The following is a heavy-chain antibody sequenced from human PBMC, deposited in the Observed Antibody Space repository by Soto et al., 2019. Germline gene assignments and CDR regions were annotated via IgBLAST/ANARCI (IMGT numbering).Heavy chain of an antibody. CDR3: ARYRGRYSSSSTNYYYYGMDV. CDR1: GGSISSYY. Sequence: LSLTCTVSGGSISSYYWSWIRQPPGKGLEWIGYIYYSGSTNYNPSLKSRVTISVDTSKNQFSLKLSSVTAADTAVYYCARYRGRYSSSSTNYYYYGMDVWGQGTTVTVSS. CDR2: IYYSGST. V-gene: IGHV4-59*01. D-gene: IGHD6-13*01. J-gene: IGHJ6*02.